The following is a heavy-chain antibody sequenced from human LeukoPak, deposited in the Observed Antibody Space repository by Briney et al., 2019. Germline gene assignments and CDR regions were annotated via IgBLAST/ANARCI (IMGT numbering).Heavy chain of an antibody. J-gene: IGHJ4*02. V-gene: IGHV3-11*01. CDR3: VRHAGRAGGQ. CDR2: ISANGDDI. Sequence: KSGGSLRLSCAASGFNFGGHYVSWVRQAPGKGPEWISYISANGDDIAYADSVKGRFTISRDNAKNSLRLQMNSLRVEDTAVYHCVRHAGRAGGQWGQGTLIAVSS. CDR1: GFNFGGHY. D-gene: IGHD3-10*01.